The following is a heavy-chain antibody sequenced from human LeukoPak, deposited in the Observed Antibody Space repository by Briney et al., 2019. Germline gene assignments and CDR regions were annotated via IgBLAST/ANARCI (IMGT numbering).Heavy chain of an antibody. CDR1: GFTFSNYG. Sequence: GSLRLSCVASGFTFSNYGMHWVRQAPGKGLDWVAFIHYDGSNKYYAGSVKGRFTISRDDSKNTLYLQMNSLRAEDTAVYYCAKAASKRTDYGDYAFYYYMDVWGKGTTVTISS. D-gene: IGHD4-17*01. CDR2: IHYDGSNK. CDR3: AKAASKRTDYGDYAFYYYMDV. V-gene: IGHV3-30*02. J-gene: IGHJ6*03.